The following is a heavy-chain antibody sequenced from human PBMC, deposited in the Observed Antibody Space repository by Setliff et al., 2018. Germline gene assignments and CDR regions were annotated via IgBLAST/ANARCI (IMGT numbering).Heavy chain of an antibody. V-gene: IGHV4-61*02. CDR3: ASTIAAAGTAADY. D-gene: IGHD6-13*01. CDR1: GGSISSGSYY. CDR2: IYSSGST. J-gene: IGHJ4*02. Sequence: SETLSLTCTVSGGSISSGSYYWSWIRQPAGKGLEWIGRIYSSGSTKYNPSLKSRVTISGDTSKNQFSLKLSSVTAADTAVYYCASTIAAAGTAADYWGQGTLVTVSS.